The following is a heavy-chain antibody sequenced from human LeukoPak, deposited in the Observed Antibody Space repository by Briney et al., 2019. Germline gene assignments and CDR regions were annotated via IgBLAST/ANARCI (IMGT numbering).Heavy chain of an antibody. CDR2: IYSGGST. CDR1: GFTVSSNY. J-gene: IGHJ4*02. Sequence: GGSLRLSCAASGFTVSSNYMSWVRQAPGKGLEWVSVIYSGGSTYYADSVKGRFTISRDNAKNSLSLQMNGLRADDTAVYYCARDFGSGRRWFDYWGRGTLVTVSS. CDR3: ARDFGSGRRWFDY. V-gene: IGHV3-53*01. D-gene: IGHD4-23*01.